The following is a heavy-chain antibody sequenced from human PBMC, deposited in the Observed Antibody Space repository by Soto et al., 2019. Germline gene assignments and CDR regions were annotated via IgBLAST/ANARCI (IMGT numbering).Heavy chain of an antibody. D-gene: IGHD4-4*01. CDR2: ILHDGSAE. CDR3: ARSRDGYSFYFYYGMDG. V-gene: IGHV3-30*03. J-gene: IGHJ6*02. CDR1: GFIFTSYG. Sequence: PRLSFAASGFIFTSYGMHWVRQAPGKGLEWMALILHDGSAEYYADSVKGRFTISRDNSKNTLYLQMNSLTAEDTAVYYCARSRDGYSFYFYYGMDGWGQGTTVTVSS.